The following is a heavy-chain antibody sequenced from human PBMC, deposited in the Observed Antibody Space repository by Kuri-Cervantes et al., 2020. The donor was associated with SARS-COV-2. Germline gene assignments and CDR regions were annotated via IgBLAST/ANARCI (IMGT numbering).Heavy chain of an antibody. CDR3: AKGRIHHSDAFDI. Sequence: GGSLRLSCAASGFTFSSYAMHWVRQAPGKGLEWVAVISYDGSNKYYADSVKGRFTISRDNSKNTLYLQMNSLRAEDTAVYYCAKGRIHHSDAFDIWGQGTMVTVSS. J-gene: IGHJ3*02. CDR1: GFTFSSYA. CDR2: ISYDGSNK. D-gene: IGHD1-14*01. V-gene: IGHV3-30-3*01.